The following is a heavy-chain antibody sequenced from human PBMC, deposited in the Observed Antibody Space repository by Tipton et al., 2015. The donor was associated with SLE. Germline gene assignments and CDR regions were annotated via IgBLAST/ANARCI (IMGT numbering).Heavy chain of an antibody. CDR1: GGSFSGYS. CDR2: TNPSGNT. J-gene: IGHJ4*01. D-gene: IGHD3-10*01. CDR3: ARGAKERITLVRVRPYYFDY. V-gene: IGHV4-34*01. Sequence: LRLSCAVYGGSFSGYSWSWIRQPPGKGLEWIGQTNPSGNTNHNPSHKSRVTITVDTSNNQLSLKLTSVTAADTAVYYCARGAKERITLVRVRPYYFDYWGQGSLVTVPS.